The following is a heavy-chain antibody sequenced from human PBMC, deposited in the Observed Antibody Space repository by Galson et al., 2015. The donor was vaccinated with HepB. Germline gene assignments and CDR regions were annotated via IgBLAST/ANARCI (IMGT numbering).Heavy chain of an antibody. CDR3: ARHTSMVRGVFEN. J-gene: IGHJ3*02. Sequence: ETLSLTCTVSGGSISSSSYYWGWIRQPPGKGLEWIGSIYYSGSTYYNPSLKSRVTISVDTSKNQFSLKLSSVTAADTAVYYCARHTSMVRGVFENWGQGIMVTVSS. V-gene: IGHV4-39*01. CDR2: IYYSGST. D-gene: IGHD3-10*01. CDR1: GGSISSSSYY.